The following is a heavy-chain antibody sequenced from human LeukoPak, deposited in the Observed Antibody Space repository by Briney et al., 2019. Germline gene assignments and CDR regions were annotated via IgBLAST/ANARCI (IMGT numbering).Heavy chain of an antibody. J-gene: IGHJ6*03. CDR2: IFHNGNT. CDR1: GGSISSHNW. V-gene: IGHV4-4*02. Sequence: SETLSLTCAVSGGSISSHNWWSWVRQPPGKGLEWIGEIFHNGNTGYNPSLKSRVTISVDKSSDQFSLNLISVTAADTAVYYCARVGGYDYVWGSPSFGSYYYMDVWGKGTTVTISS. D-gene: IGHD3-16*01. CDR3: ARVGGYDYVWGSPSFGSYYYMDV.